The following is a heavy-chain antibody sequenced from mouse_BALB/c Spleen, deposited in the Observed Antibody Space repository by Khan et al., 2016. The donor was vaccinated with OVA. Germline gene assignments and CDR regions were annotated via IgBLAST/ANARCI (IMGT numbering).Heavy chain of an antibody. Sequence: QIQLVQSGPELKKPGETVKISCKASGYTFTNYGMNWVKQSPGKALKWMGWINTYTGEPTYADDFKGRFAFSLETSASTAYLQINNLKDEDTATFYCARPPYFSYTLDHWGQGTSVTVSS. V-gene: IGHV9-3-1*01. D-gene: IGHD2-10*01. J-gene: IGHJ4*01. CDR1: GYTFTNYG. CDR2: INTYTGEP. CDR3: ARPPYFSYTLDH.